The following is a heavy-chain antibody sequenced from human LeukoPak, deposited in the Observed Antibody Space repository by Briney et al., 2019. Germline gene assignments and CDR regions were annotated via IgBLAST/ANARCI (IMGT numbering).Heavy chain of an antibody. CDR3: TTDIIGQLWDFDY. CDR2: IKSNPDGGTA. CDR1: GFIFSNAW. D-gene: IGHD5-18*01. V-gene: IGHV3-15*01. Sequence: GGSLRLSCAASGFIFSNAWMSWVRQAPGKGLEWVGRIKSNPDGGTADYAAPVKGRFAISRDDSKNTLYLQMNSLKTEDTAVYYCTTDIIGQLWDFDYWGQGTLVTVSS. J-gene: IGHJ4*02.